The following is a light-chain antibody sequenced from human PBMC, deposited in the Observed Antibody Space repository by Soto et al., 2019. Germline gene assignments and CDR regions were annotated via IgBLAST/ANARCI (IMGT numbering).Light chain of an antibody. Sequence: EIVLTQTPATLSLSPGERATLSCRPSQSVSSYLAWYQQKPGQAPSLRIYDASNRATGIPARFSGSGSGTDFTLTISSLEPEDFAVYYCQHRAYWPLTFGGGTKVDIK. V-gene: IGKV3-11*01. CDR3: QHRAYWPLT. CDR1: QSVSSY. CDR2: DAS. J-gene: IGKJ4*01.